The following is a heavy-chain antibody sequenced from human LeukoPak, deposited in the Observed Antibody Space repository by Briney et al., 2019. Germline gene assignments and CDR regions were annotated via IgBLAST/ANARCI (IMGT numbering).Heavy chain of an antibody. J-gene: IGHJ5*02. CDR1: GGSISSGSYY. D-gene: IGHD3-22*01. CDR3: ARGRRYYDSSGYLTRPFDP. Sequence: SQTLSLTCTVSGGSISSGSYYWSWIRQPAGKGLEWIGRIYTSGSTNYNPSLKSRVTISVDTSKNQFSLKLSSVTAADTAVYYCARGRRYYDSSGYLTRPFDPWGQGTLVTVSS. CDR2: IYTSGST. V-gene: IGHV4-61*02.